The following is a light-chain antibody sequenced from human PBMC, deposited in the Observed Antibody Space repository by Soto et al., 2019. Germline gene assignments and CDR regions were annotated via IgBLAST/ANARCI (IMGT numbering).Light chain of an antibody. J-gene: IGKJ1*01. CDR1: QSVSSY. V-gene: IGKV3-20*01. CDR2: DAS. Sequence: ENVLTQSPATPSLSPGERATLSRRASQSVSSYLAWYQQKPGQAPRLLIYDASNRATGIPARFSGSGSGTDFTLTISRLEPEDFAVYYCHQYGSSPATFGQGTKVDIK. CDR3: HQYGSSPAT.